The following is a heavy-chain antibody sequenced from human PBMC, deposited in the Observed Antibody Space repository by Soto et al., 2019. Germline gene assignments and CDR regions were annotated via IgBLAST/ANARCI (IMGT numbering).Heavy chain of an antibody. V-gene: IGHV1-46*01. CDR1: GYTFTSYY. D-gene: IGHD3-22*01. J-gene: IGHJ4*02. Sequence: ASVKVSCKASGYTFTSYYMHWVRQAPGQGLEWMGIINPSGGSTSYAQKFQGRVTMTRDTSTSTVYMELSSLRSEDTAVYYCARDFDYDSSGYRVSPGWFWEDWGQGTRVTVSS. CDR2: INPSGGST. CDR3: ARDFDYDSSGYRVSPGWFWED.